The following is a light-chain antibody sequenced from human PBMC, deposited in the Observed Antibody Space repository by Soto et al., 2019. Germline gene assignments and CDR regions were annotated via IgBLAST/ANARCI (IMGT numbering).Light chain of an antibody. V-gene: IGLV1-44*01. CDR1: SSNIGSNT. Sequence: QSVLTQPPSASGTPGQRVTISCSGSSSNIGSNTVTWYQQLPGTAPKLLIYNDNQRPSGVPDRFSGSKSGTSASLAISGLQSEDEAHYYCAAWDDSLNGHVVFGGGTKLPS. CDR2: NDN. CDR3: AAWDDSLNGHVV. J-gene: IGLJ2*01.